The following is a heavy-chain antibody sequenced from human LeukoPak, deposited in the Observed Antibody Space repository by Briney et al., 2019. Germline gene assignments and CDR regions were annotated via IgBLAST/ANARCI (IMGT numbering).Heavy chain of an antibody. D-gene: IGHD2-21*02. J-gene: IGHJ4*02. V-gene: IGHV1-46*01. CDR3: ARSGGDAIRPFDY. CDR2: INPSGGST. CDR1: GYTFISYF. Sequence: ASVKVSCKASGYTFISYFLHWVRQAPGQGLEWMGIINPSGGSTRYAQKFQGRVTMTRDTSTSTVYMELSSLRSEDTAVYYCARSGGDAIRPFDYWAQGTLVTVSS.